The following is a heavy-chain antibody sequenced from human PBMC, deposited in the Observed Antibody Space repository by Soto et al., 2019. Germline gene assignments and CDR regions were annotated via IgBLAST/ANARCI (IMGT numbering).Heavy chain of an antibody. CDR2: IYYSGST. V-gene: IGHV4-59*01. J-gene: IGHJ6*03. CDR1: GGSISSYY. Sequence: SETLSLTCTVSGGSISSYYWSWIRQPPGKGLEWIGYIYYSGSTNYNPSLKSRVTISVDTSKNQFSLKLSSVTAADTAVYYCARGLRNHYYYYMDVWGKGTTVTVSS. CDR3: ARGLRNHYYYYMDV.